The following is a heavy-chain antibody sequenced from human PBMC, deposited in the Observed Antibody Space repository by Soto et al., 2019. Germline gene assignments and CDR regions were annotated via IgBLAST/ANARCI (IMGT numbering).Heavy chain of an antibody. CDR1: KSNTVMQA. D-gene: IGHD3-10*01. CDR3: ARVSWFAEVEDY. V-gene: IGHV3-21*01. CDR2: ISSSNNYI. J-gene: IGHJ4*02. Sequence: SLRLACVTTKSNTVMQARKWAPAAQGKGLEWVSSISSSNNYIYYADSVKGRFTISRDNAKNSLYLQINSLRAEDTAVYYCARVSWFAEVEDYWGQGT.